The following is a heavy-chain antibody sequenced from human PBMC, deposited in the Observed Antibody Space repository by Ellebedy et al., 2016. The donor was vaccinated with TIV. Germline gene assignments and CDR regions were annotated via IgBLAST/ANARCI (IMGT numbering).Heavy chain of an antibody. CDR2: FYSGGST. V-gene: IGHV3-66*01. CDR1: GFTVSSNY. Sequence: GESLKISCAASGFTVSSNYMSWVRQAPGKGLEWVSVFYSGGSTYYADSVKGRFTISRDNSKNTLYLQMNSLRAEDTAVYYCARGGYGWDYWGQGTLVTVSS. D-gene: IGHD3-10*01. CDR3: ARGGYGWDY. J-gene: IGHJ4*02.